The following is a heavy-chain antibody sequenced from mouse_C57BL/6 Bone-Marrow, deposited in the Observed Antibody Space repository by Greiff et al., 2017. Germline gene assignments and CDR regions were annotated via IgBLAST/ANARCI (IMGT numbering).Heavy chain of an antibody. CDR2: INPSSGYT. V-gene: IGHV1-7*01. D-gene: IGHD1-2*01. CDR3: AGWSLRRGFAY. J-gene: IGHJ3*01. Sequence: QVQLQQPGAELAKPGASVKLSCKASGYTFTSYWMHWVKQRPGQGLEWIGYINPSSGYTKYNQKFKDKATLTADKSSSTAYMQLSSLTSEDSAVYCCAGWSLRRGFAYWGQGTLVTVSA. CDR1: GYTFTSYW.